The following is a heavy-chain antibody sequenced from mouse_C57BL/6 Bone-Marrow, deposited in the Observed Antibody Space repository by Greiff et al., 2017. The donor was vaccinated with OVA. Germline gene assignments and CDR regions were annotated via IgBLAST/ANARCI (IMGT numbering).Heavy chain of an antibody. D-gene: IGHD1-1*01. Sequence: VQLQQSGPVLVKPGASVKMSCTASGYTFTDYYMNWVKQSPGKSLEWIGVINPYNGGTSYNQKFKGKATLTVDKSSSNAYMELNSLTSEDSAVYYCARSTTTVVADFDVWGTGTTVTVSS. CDR1: GYTFTDYY. J-gene: IGHJ1*03. CDR2: INPYNGGT. V-gene: IGHV1-19*01. CDR3: ARSTTTVVADFDV.